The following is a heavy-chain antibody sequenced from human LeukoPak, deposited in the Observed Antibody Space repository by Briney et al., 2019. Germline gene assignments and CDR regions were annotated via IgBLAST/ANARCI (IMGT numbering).Heavy chain of an antibody. J-gene: IGHJ4*02. CDR2: IRFDGSNK. CDR3: ARESSGWYVAAFDY. Sequence: PGGSLRLSCAASGFTFNSYDMHWVRPAPGKGLEWVAFIRFDGSNKYYADSVKGRFTISRDNSKNTLYLQVNSLRAEDTAVYYCARESSGWYVAAFDYWGQGTLVTVSS. D-gene: IGHD6-19*01. V-gene: IGHV3-30*02. CDR1: GFTFNSYD.